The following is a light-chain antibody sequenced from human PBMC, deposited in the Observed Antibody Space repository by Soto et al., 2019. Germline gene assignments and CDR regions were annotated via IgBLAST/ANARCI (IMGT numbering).Light chain of an antibody. CDR1: QGISSG. J-gene: IGKJ5*01. CDR2: AAS. Sequence: DLQMTQSPSSVSASVGDSVTITCRASQGISSGLAWYQQKPGKAPKLLIYAASSLQSGVPSRFSGSGSGTDFTLTISSLQPEDFATYYCQQANSFPFTGGQGTRLEIK. CDR3: QQANSFPFT. V-gene: IGKV1D-12*01.